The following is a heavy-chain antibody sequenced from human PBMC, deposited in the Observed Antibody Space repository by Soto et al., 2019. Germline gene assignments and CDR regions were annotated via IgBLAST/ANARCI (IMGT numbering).Heavy chain of an antibody. CDR2: IYYSGST. V-gene: IGHV4-59*01. Sequence: SETLSLTCAVYGGSFSGYYWSWIRQPPGKGLEWIGYIYYSGSTNYNPSLKSRVTISVDTSKNQFSLKLSSVTAADTAVYYCARDVEYYYDSSGYEARSYYYGMDVWGQGTTVTVSS. J-gene: IGHJ6*02. CDR3: ARDVEYYYDSSGYEARSYYYGMDV. CDR1: GGSFSGYY. D-gene: IGHD3-22*01.